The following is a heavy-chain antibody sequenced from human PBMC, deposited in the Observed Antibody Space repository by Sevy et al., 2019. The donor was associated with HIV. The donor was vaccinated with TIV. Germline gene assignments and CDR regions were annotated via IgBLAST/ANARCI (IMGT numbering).Heavy chain of an antibody. CDR2: IKQDGSEK. CDR1: GFTFSSYW. V-gene: IGHV3-7*01. J-gene: IGHJ4*02. D-gene: IGHD3-9*01. CDR3: ARYFDWLLAIDY. Sequence: GGSLRLSCAASGFTFSSYWMSWVRQAPGKGLEWVANIKQDGSEKYYVDSVKGRFTISRDNPKNSLYLQMNSLGAEETALYYCARYFDWLLAIDYWGQRTLVTVSS.